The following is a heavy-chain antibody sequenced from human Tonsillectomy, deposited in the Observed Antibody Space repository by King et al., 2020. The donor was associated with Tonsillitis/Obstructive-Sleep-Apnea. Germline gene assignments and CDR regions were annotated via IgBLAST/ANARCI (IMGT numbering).Heavy chain of an antibody. J-gene: IGHJ3*02. V-gene: IGHV3-49*04. CDR3: TREDYYDSSGYDAFDI. CDR2: IRSKAYGGTT. CDR1: GFTFGDYA. D-gene: IGHD3-22*01. Sequence: VQLVESGGGLVQPGRSLRLSCTASGFTFGDYAMSWVRQAPGKGLEWVGFIRSKAYGGTTEYAASVKGRFTISRDDSKSIAYLQMNSLKTEDTAVYYCTREDYYDSSGYDAFDIWGQGTMVTVSS.